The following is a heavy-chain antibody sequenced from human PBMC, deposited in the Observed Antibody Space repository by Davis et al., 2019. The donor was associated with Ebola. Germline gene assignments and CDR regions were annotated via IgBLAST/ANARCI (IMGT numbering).Heavy chain of an antibody. D-gene: IGHD4-17*01. CDR1: GYSFTDDG. Sequence: ASVKVSCKASGYSFTDDGISWVRQAPGQGLEWMGWISTYNGNTNYAQKVQGRITMTTDTSTSTAYMELRSLRSDDTAVYYCARAYGDWWYFDLWGRGTLVTVSS. J-gene: IGHJ2*01. CDR2: ISTYNGNT. V-gene: IGHV1-18*01. CDR3: ARAYGDWWYFDL.